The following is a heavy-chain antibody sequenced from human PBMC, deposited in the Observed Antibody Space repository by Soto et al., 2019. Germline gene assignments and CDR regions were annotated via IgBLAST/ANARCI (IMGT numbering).Heavy chain of an antibody. Sequence: VQLQESGPGLVKPSETLSLTCTVSGDSISTYYWSWIRQPPGKGLEWMGYFHYSANTNYNPSLKSQITISVDTSKNQFSLKLTSVTAADTAVYYCAKTKEGGFDPWGQGILVTVSS. V-gene: IGHV4-59*01. CDR2: FHYSANT. CDR3: AKTKEGGFDP. CDR1: GDSISTYY. J-gene: IGHJ5*02. D-gene: IGHD3-16*01.